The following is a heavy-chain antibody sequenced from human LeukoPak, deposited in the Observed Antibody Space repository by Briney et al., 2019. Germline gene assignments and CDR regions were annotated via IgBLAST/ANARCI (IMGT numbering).Heavy chain of an antibody. V-gene: IGHV3-30*04. CDR1: GFTFSIFP. J-gene: IGHJ4*02. D-gene: IGHD3-3*01. Sequence: GGSLRLSCEASGFTFSIFPMHWVRQAPGKGLEWVALISSGSEKYYADSVKGRFTISRDNSKNMLYLQMNSLRADDTAVYYCARDLELSAVYYFDSWGQGTLVIVSS. CDR2: ISSGSEK. CDR3: ARDLELSAVYYFDS.